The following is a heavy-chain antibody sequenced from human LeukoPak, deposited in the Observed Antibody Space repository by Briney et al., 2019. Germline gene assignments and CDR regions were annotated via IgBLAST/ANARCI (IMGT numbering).Heavy chain of an antibody. J-gene: IGHJ4*02. V-gene: IGHV4-34*01. Sequence: SETLSLTCAVHGGSFSGYYWSWIRQPPGKGLEWIGEINHSGSTNYNPSLKSRVTISVDTSKNQFSLKLSSVTAADTAVYYCARGLLGVSNYWGQGTLVTVSS. CDR2: INHSGST. CDR3: ARGLLGVSNY. CDR1: GGSFSGYY. D-gene: IGHD3-16*01.